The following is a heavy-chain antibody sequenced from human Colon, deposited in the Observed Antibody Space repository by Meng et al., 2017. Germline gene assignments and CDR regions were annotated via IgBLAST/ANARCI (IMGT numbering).Heavy chain of an antibody. D-gene: IGHD6-25*01. V-gene: IGHV3-74*01. CDR3: AKAIPDSGLAP. Sequence: ELQLGEARGLSVTPGGSLGLSCRASGFTLRKSWMHWVRQAPGKGLVWVSRIGSDGTIRYGDSVKGRFTISRDDAKNTLYLQMDSLRAEDTAMYYCAKAIPDSGLAPWGQGTLVTVSS. CDR1: GFTLRKSW. CDR2: IGSDGTI. J-gene: IGHJ5*02.